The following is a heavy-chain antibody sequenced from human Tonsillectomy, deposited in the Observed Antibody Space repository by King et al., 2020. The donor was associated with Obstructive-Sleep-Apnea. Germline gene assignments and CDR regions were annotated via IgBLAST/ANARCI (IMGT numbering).Heavy chain of an antibody. CDR2: IWYDGSNK. D-gene: IGHD3-10*01. V-gene: IGHV3-33*06. J-gene: IGHJ4*02. CDR1: GFTFSSYG. CDR3: AKGQDYGSGSTDY. Sequence: VQLVESGGGVVQPGRSLRLSCAASGFTFSSYGMHWVRQAPGKGLEWVAVIWYDGSNKYYADSVKGRFTISRDNSKNTLYLQMNSLRAEDTAVYYCAKGQDYGSGSTDYWGQGTLVTVSS.